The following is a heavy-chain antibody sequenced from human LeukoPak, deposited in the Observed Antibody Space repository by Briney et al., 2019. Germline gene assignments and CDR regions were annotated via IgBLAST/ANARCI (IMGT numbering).Heavy chain of an antibody. J-gene: IGHJ4*02. CDR3: ASAVKTTFDY. V-gene: IGHV4-59*12. CDR1: GGSISSYY. CDR2: IYYSGST. D-gene: IGHD4-11*01. Sequence: SETLSLTCTVSGGSISSYYWSWIRQPPGKGLEWIGYIYYSGSTNYNPSLKSRVTISVDRSKNQFSLKLSSVTAADTAVYYCASAVKTTFDYWGQGTLVTVSS.